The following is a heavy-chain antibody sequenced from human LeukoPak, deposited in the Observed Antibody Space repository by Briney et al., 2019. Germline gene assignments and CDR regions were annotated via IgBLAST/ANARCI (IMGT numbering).Heavy chain of an antibody. D-gene: IGHD5-24*01. J-gene: IGHJ4*02. V-gene: IGHV3-30-3*01. Sequence: PGGSLRLSCAASGFTFSSYAMHWVRQAPGKGLEWVAVISYDGSNKYYADSVKGRFTISRDNSKNTLYLQMNSLRAEDTAVYYCARGSRDGYNSMGYFDYWGQGTLVTVSS. CDR2: ISYDGSNK. CDR1: GFTFSSYA. CDR3: ARGSRDGYNSMGYFDY.